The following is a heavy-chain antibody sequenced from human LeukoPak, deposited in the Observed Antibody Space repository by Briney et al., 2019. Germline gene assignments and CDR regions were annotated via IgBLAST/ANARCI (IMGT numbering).Heavy chain of an antibody. V-gene: IGHV1-2*02. J-gene: IGHJ4*02. CDR1: GYTFTCYY. CDR3: ARDPAPYGDYAADD. CDR2: INPNSGGT. D-gene: IGHD4-17*01. Sequence: ASVTVSFTASGYTFTCYYLHWVRQAPGQGLGWMGWINPNSGGTNSAQKVQGTVTMTRDTSTSTAYMERSRLTSADTAVYDCARDPAPYGDYAADDWGQGTLVTVSS.